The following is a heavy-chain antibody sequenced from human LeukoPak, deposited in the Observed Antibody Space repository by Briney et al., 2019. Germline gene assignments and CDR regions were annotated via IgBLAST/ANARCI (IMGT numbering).Heavy chain of an antibody. CDR1: GGSISSYY. CDR3: ARQRWELGLPDY. CDR2: IYYSGST. Sequence: SETLSLTCTVSGGSISSYYWSWIRQPPGKGLEWIGYIYYSGSTNYNPSLKSRVTISVDTSKNQFSLKLSSVTAADTAVSYCARQRWELGLPDYWGQGTLVTVYS. J-gene: IGHJ4*02. V-gene: IGHV4-59*08. D-gene: IGHD7-27*01.